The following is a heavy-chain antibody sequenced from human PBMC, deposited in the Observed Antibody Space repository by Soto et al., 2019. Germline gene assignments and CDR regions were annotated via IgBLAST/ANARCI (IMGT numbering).Heavy chain of an antibody. D-gene: IGHD2-15*01. V-gene: IGHV3-48*03. CDR1: GFTFSSYE. CDR3: ARGAPPSLYCSGGSCYPTPYFQH. CDR2: ISSSGSTI. J-gene: IGHJ1*01. Sequence: LRLSCAASGFTFSSYEMNWVRQAPGKGLEWVSYISSSGSTIYYADSVKGRFTISRDNAKNSLYLQMNSLRAEDTAVYYCARGAPPSLYCSGGSCYPTPYFQHWGQGTLVTVSS.